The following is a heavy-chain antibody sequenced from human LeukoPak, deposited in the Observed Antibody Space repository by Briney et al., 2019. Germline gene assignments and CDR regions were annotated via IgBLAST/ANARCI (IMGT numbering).Heavy chain of an antibody. V-gene: IGHV3-21*01. Sequence: GGSLRLSCAASGFTFSSYSMNWVRQAPGKGLEWVSSISSSSSYIYYADSVKGRFTISRDNAKNSLYLQMNSLRAEDTAVYYCASLFPNYYGSGPVQAAGYYGMDVWGQGTTVTVSS. CDR2: ISSSSSYI. CDR1: GFTFSSYS. CDR3: ASLFPNYYGSGPVQAAGYYGMDV. J-gene: IGHJ6*02. D-gene: IGHD3-10*01.